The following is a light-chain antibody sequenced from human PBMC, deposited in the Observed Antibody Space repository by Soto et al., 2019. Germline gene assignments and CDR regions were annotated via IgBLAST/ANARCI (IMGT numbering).Light chain of an antibody. CDR3: QQYHGSSLT. Sequence: DIQMTQSPPALSASVGDRVTITCRASESVHKWLAWYQQKAGKAPKVLIYDASTLETGVPSRFSGSGSGTEFALTISGLQPNDSATYFCQQYHGSSLTFAQGTKVEI. J-gene: IGKJ1*01. V-gene: IGKV1-5*01. CDR1: ESVHKW. CDR2: DAS.